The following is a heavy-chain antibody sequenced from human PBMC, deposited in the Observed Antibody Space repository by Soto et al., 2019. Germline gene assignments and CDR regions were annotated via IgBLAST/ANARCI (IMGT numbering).Heavy chain of an antibody. D-gene: IGHD5-12*01. Sequence: ASVKVSCKASGYTFTSYAMHWVRQAPGQRLEWMGWINAGNGNTKYSQKFQGRVTITRDTSASTAYMELSSLRSEGTAVYYCAFGGSGSTFDYWGQGTLVTVSS. J-gene: IGHJ4*02. CDR2: INAGNGNT. CDR1: GYTFTSYA. V-gene: IGHV1-3*01. CDR3: AFGGSGSTFDY.